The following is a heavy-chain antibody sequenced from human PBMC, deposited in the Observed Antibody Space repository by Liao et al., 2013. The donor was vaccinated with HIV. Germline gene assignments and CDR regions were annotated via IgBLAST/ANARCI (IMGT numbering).Heavy chain of an antibody. J-gene: IGHJ2*01. Sequence: QVQLQQWGAGLLKPSETLSLTCAVYGGSFSGYYWSWMRQPPGKGLEWIGEISHTGSTNYNPSLKSRVTISVDTSKNQFSLRLSSVTAADTAVYYCARNAWYIDLWGRGTLVTVSS. CDR2: ISHTGST. V-gene: IGHV4-34*01. CDR3: ARNAWYIDL. CDR1: GGSFSGYY.